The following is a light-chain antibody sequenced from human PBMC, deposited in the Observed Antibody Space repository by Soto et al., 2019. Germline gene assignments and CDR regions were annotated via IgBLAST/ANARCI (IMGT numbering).Light chain of an antibody. CDR1: QSVSSSY. V-gene: IGKV3-20*01. J-gene: IGKJ1*01. CDR2: DTS. CDR3: QQCGSSPS. Sequence: EIVLTQSPGTLSLSPGERATLSCRASQSVSSSYLAWYQQKPGQAPRLLIYDTSSRATGIPDRFSGSGSGTDFPRAISRLEPEDFAVYYCQQCGSSPSFGQGTKVELK.